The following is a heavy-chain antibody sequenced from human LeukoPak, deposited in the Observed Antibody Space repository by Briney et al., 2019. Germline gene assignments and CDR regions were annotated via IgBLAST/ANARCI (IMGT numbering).Heavy chain of an antibody. CDR1: GGSISSYY. D-gene: IGHD4-17*01. CDR3: ARVPRDDYGEPAPGGGASL. CDR2: IYYSGST. V-gene: IGHV4-59*01. Sequence: SETLSLTCTVSGGSISSYYWSWIRQPPGKGLEWIGYIYYSGSTNYNPSLKSRVTISVDTSKNQFSLKLSSVTAADTAVYYCARVPRDDYGEPAPGGGASLWSQGTMVTVSS. J-gene: IGHJ4*02.